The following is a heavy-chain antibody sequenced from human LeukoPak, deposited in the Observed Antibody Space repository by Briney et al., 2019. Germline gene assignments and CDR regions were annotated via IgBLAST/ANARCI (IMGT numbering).Heavy chain of an antibody. J-gene: IGHJ4*02. Sequence: GGSLRLSCAVSGYTYSSYDMSWVRQAPGKGLEWASAISGSGGSTYYADSVKARFTISRDNSKNTLYLQMNSLRAEDTAVYYCAKAYVWGSYRSQYYFDYWGQGTLVTVSS. CDR2: ISGSGGST. CDR1: GYTYSSYD. D-gene: IGHD3-16*02. CDR3: AKAYVWGSYRSQYYFDY. V-gene: IGHV3-23*01.